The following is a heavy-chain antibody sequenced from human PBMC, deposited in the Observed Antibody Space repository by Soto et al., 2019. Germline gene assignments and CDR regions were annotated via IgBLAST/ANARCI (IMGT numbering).Heavy chain of an antibody. CDR3: AKVCPTGEGAFDI. V-gene: IGHV3-30*18. Sequence: GGSLRLSCAASGFTFSSYGMHWVRQAPGKGLEWVAVISYDGSNKYYADSVKGRFTISRDNSKNTLYLQMNSLRAEDAAVYYCAKVCPTGEGAFDIWGQGTMVTVSS. CDR1: GFTFSSYG. D-gene: IGHD7-27*01. J-gene: IGHJ3*02. CDR2: ISYDGSNK.